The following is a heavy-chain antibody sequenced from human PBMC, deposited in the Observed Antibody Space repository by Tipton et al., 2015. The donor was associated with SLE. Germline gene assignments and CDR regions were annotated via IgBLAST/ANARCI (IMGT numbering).Heavy chain of an antibody. V-gene: IGHV4-59*01. Sequence: TLSLTCTVSGGSISNYYWSWIRQAPGKGLEWIGYISYGGNTNYNPSLKSRVTISVDTSKNQFSLQLTSVTAADTAIYYCARESFTNDFYYYMDVWGKGTTVTVSS. CDR2: ISYGGNT. CDR3: ARESFTNDFYYYMDV. D-gene: IGHD2-8*01. J-gene: IGHJ6*03. CDR1: GGSISNYY.